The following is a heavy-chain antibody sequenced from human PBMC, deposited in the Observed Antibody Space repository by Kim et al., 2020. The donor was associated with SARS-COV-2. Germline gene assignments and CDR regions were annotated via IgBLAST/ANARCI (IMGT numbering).Heavy chain of an antibody. Sequence: SETLSLTCTVSGGSISSYYWSWIRQPPGKGLEWVGYIYYSGSTNYNPSLKSRVTISVDTSKNQFSLKLSSVTAADTAVYYCARSPGGDWFDPWGQGTLVTVSS. CDR3: ARSPGGDWFDP. D-gene: IGHD2-15*01. CDR2: IYYSGST. CDR1: GGSISSYY. V-gene: IGHV4-59*13. J-gene: IGHJ5*02.